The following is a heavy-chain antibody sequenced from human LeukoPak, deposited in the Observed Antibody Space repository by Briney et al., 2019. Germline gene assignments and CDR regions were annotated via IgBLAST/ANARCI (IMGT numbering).Heavy chain of an antibody. CDR3: ARGRGGYCSGGSCYSLGYYYYYMDV. CDR1: GGSFSGYY. D-gene: IGHD2-15*01. Sequence: PSETLSLTCAVYGGSFSGYYWSWIRQPPGKGLEWIGEINHSGSTNYNPSLKSRVTISVDTSKNQFSLKLSSVTAADTAVYYCARGRGGYCSGGSCYSLGYYYYYMDVWGKGTTVTVSS. V-gene: IGHV4-34*01. J-gene: IGHJ6*03. CDR2: INHSGST.